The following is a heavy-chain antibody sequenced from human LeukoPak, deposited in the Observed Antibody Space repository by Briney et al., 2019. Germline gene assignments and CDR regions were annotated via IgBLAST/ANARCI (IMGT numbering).Heavy chain of an antibody. J-gene: IGHJ4*02. Sequence: GGSLRLSCAASGFTFSSYRMSWVRQTPGKGLEWLSYITQTGGTIYYADSVKGRFTISRDNAKNLLYLQMNSLRAEDTAVYYCARGRRGLWGDGYNFLWGQGTLVTVSS. D-gene: IGHD5-24*01. CDR2: ITQTGGTI. CDR1: GFTFSSYR. CDR3: ARGRRGLWGDGYNFL. V-gene: IGHV3-48*01.